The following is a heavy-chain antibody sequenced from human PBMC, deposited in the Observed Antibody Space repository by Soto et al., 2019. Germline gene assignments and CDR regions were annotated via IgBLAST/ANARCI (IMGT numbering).Heavy chain of an antibody. CDR2: ISAYNGNT. D-gene: IGHD2-15*01. J-gene: IGHJ5*02. CDR3: ARDLCSGGSCYSIRNWFDP. V-gene: IGHV1-18*01. Sequence: GASVKVSCKASGYTFTSYGISWVRQAPGQGLEWMGWISAYNGNTNYAQKLQGRVTMTTDTSTSTAYMELRSLRSDDTAVYYCARDLCSGGSCYSIRNWFDPWGQGTLVTVSS. CDR1: GYTFTSYG.